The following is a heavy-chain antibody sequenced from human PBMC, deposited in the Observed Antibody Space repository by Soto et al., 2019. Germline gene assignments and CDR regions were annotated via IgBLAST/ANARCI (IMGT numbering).Heavy chain of an antibody. V-gene: IGHV2-70*01. CDR1: GFSLNTNGKC. CDR3: ARISLSGRSDKYYFDY. D-gene: IGHD6-19*01. J-gene: IGHJ4*02. CDR2: IDWDDDK. Sequence: SAPKLGTPAQTLTLTCTFSGFSLNTNGKCVSWIRQPPGKALEWLALIDWDDDKYYSTSLKTRLTISKDTSKNQVVLTMTNMDPVDTATYYCARISLSGRSDKYYFDYWGKGTLVTVSS.